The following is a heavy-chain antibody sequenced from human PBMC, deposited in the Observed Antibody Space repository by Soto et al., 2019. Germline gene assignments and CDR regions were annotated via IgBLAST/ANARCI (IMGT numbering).Heavy chain of an antibody. J-gene: IGHJ6*02. CDR1: GVSFNHNG. CDR2: VSPPFRTS. D-gene: IGHD3-10*01. V-gene: IGHV1-69*01. CDR3: ARVLYYGSGIDSPYVMDV. Sequence: QVQLLQSGAEVKKPGSSVKVSCKTSGVSFNHNGIGWVRQAPGHGLDWMGGVSPPFRTSNYARKFQGRISITADASTGTVNMELSSLTAEDTAQYYCARVLYYGSGIDSPYVMDVWGQGTAVTVSS.